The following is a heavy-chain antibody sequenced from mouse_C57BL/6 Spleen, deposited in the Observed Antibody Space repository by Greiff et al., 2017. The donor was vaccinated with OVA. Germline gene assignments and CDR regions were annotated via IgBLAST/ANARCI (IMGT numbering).Heavy chain of an antibody. D-gene: IGHD1-1*01. J-gene: IGHJ1*03. CDR1: GYTFTSYW. CDR3: ARRGIYDWYFDV. CDR2: IYPGSGST. V-gene: IGHV1-55*01. Sequence: QVQLQQPGAELVKPGASVKMSCKASGYTFTSYWITWVKQRPGQGLEWIGDIYPGSGSTNYNEKFKSKATLTVDTSSSTAYMQLSSLTSEDSAVYYCARRGIYDWYFDVWGTGTTVTVSS.